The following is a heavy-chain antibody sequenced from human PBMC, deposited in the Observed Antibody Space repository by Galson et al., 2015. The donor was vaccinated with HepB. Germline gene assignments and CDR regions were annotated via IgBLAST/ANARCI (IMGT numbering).Heavy chain of an antibody. Sequence: SLRLSCAASGFTFTDYAMNWVRRPPGKGLEWIAHINIQSSIIFYADSVKGRFAISRDNAKNSIYLQMNSLRAEDTAVYYCARYGSGSGYKDPFDYWGQGTLVTVSS. CDR3: ARYGSGSGYKDPFDY. V-gene: IGHV3-48*01. CDR1: GFTFTDYA. J-gene: IGHJ4*02. CDR2: INIQSSII. D-gene: IGHD3-10*01.